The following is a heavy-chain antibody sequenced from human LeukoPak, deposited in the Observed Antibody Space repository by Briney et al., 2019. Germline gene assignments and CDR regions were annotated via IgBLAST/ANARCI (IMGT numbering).Heavy chain of an antibody. J-gene: IGHJ4*02. D-gene: IGHD6-13*01. CDR2: ISGSSSST. V-gene: IGHV3-23*01. CDR1: GFTFSSYV. CDR3: AKALEQETVIALDS. Sequence: GGSLRLSCAASGFTFSSYVMNWVRQAPGKGLEWVSGISGSSSSTYYADSVKGRFTISRDNSKNTLFLQMNGVRAEDTSIYFCAKALEQETVIALDSWGQGTLVTVSS.